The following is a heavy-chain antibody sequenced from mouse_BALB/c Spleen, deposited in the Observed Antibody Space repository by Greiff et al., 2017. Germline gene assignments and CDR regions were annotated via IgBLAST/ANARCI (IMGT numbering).Heavy chain of an antibody. CDR1: GYSITSGYY. Sequence: VQLQQSGPGLVKPSQSLSLTCSVTGYSITSGYYWNWIRQFPGNKLEWMGYISYDGSNNYNPSLKNRISITRDTSKNQFFLKLNSVTTEDTATYYCARGSSYDAMDYWGQGTSVTVSS. CDR3: ARGSSYDAMDY. CDR2: ISYDGSN. D-gene: IGHD1-1*01. J-gene: IGHJ4*01. V-gene: IGHV3-6*02.